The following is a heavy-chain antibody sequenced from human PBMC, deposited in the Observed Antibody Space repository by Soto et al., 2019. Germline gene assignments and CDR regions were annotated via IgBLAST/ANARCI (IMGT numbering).Heavy chain of an antibody. CDR3: ARDRGYCSSTSCYAPWFDP. Sequence: QVQLVESGGGVVQPGRSLRLSCAASGFTFSSYGMHWVRQAPGKGLEWVAVVWYDGSNKYYADSVKGRFTISRDNSKNTLYLQMNSLRAEDTAVYYCARDRGYCSSTSCYAPWFDPWGQGTLVTVSS. V-gene: IGHV3-33*01. CDR2: VWYDGSNK. D-gene: IGHD2-2*01. J-gene: IGHJ5*02. CDR1: GFTFSSYG.